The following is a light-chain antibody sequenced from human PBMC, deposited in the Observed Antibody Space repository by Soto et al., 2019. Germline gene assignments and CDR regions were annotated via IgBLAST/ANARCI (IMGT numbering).Light chain of an antibody. CDR2: EAC. CDR3: QQYSTFPVT. V-gene: IGKV1-5*03. J-gene: IGKJ5*01. CDR1: QSINKW. Sequence: DIQMTQSPSTLSASVGDRVTITCRASQSINKWLAWFQQRREEAPKVLIYEACNFERRVPWRFSGSASGTEFTLTISSLQPDDFATYYRQQYSTFPVTFGQGTRLEIK.